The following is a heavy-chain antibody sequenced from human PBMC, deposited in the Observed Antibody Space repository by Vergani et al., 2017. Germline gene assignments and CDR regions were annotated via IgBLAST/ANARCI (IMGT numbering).Heavy chain of an antibody. J-gene: IGHJ6*03. CDR3: ARDYYDILTGYYYYYMDV. D-gene: IGHD3-9*01. Sequence: QVQLQESGPGLVKPSQTLSLPCTVSGGSISSGGYYWSWIRQHPGKGLEWIGYIYYSGSTYYNPSLKSRVTISVDTSKNQFSLKLSSVTAADTAVYYCARDYYDILTGYYYYYMDVWGKGTTVTVSS. CDR1: GGSISSGGYY. CDR2: IYYSGST. V-gene: IGHV4-31*03.